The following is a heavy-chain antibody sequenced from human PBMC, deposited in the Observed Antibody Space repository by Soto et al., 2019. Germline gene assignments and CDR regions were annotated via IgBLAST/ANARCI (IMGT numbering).Heavy chain of an antibody. V-gene: IGHV3-33*01. D-gene: IGHD4-17*01. CDR1: GFTFSSYG. J-gene: IGHJ6*02. CDR2: IWYDGSNK. Sequence: GGSLRLSCAASGFTFSSYGMHWVRQAPGKGLEWVAVIWYDGSNKYYADSVKGRFTISRDNSKNTLYLQMNSLRAEETAVYYCARPSTVTHGYYYYGMDVWGQGTTVTVSS. CDR3: ARPSTVTHGYYYYGMDV.